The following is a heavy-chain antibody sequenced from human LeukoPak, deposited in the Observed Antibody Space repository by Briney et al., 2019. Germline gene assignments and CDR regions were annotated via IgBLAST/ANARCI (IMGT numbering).Heavy chain of an antibody. CDR3: AREWLQANYYYYMHV. J-gene: IGHJ6*03. V-gene: IGHV1-18*04. Sequence: GASVKVSCKASGYTFTCYYIHWVRQAPGQGLEWMGWISAYNGNANYAQKLQGRVTMTTDTSTSTAYMELRSLRSDDTVVYYCAREWLQANYYYYMHVWGKGTTVTVSS. CDR2: ISAYNGNA. D-gene: IGHD5-12*01. CDR1: GYTFTCYY.